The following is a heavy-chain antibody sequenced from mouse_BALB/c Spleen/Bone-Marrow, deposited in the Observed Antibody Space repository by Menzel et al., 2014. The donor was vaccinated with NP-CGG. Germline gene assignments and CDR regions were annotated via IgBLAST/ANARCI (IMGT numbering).Heavy chain of an antibody. Sequence: QVQLQQSRAELAKPGASVKMSCKASGYTFTSYWMHWVKQRPRQGLEWIGYINPSTGYTEYNQKFKDKATLTANKSSSTAYMQLSSLTSEDSAVYYCARERYAGYYFDYWGQGTTLTVSS. V-gene: IGHV1-7*01. J-gene: IGHJ2*01. D-gene: IGHD2-3*01. CDR2: INPSTGYT. CDR1: GYTFTSYW. CDR3: ARERYAGYYFDY.